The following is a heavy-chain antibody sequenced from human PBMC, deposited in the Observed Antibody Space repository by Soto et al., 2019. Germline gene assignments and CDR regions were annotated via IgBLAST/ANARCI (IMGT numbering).Heavy chain of an antibody. CDR2: ISHSGST. CDR1: GGSISSCGYS. Sequence: QLQLQESGSGLVKPSQTLSLTCAVSGGSISSCGYSWSWIRQPPGKGMEWIGYISHSGSTYYNPSLRSRVTISVDRSKNQFSLKLSSVTAADTAVYYCARANWNYFYGMDGWGQGTTVTVSS. J-gene: IGHJ6*02. CDR3: ARANWNYFYGMDG. D-gene: IGHD1-1*01. V-gene: IGHV4-30-2*01.